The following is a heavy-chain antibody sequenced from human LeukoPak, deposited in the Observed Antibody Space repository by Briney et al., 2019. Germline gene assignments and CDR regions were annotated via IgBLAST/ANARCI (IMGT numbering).Heavy chain of an antibody. Sequence: SVKVSCKASGGTFSSYAISWVRQAPGQGLEWMGRIIPILGIANYAQKFQGRVTITADKSTSTAYMELSSLRSEDTAVYYCARNGDSEGYFDYWGQGTLVTVSS. CDR3: ARNGDSEGYFDY. V-gene: IGHV1-69*04. J-gene: IGHJ4*02. CDR2: IIPILGIA. D-gene: IGHD7-27*01. CDR1: GGTFSSYA.